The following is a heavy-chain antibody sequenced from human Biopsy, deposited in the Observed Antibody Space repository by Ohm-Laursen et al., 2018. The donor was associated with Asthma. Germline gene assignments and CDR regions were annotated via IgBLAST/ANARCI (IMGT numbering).Heavy chain of an antibody. J-gene: IGHJ4*02. V-gene: IGHV3-53*01. D-gene: IGHD6-19*01. Sequence: SLRLSCSASGFTVSRDHMFWVRQAPGKGLEWVSVIYSGGTSDTADSVRGRFTISRDFYKNTLYLQMDSLRAEDTAVYYCARGDSSGWSHYYFDYWGQGKPVTVSS. CDR2: IYSGGTS. CDR1: GFTVSRDH. CDR3: ARGDSSGWSHYYFDY.